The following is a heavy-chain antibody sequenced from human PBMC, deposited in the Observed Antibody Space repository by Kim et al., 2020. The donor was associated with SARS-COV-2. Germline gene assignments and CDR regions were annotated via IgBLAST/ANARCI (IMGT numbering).Heavy chain of an antibody. D-gene: IGHD6-13*01. CDR3: AKGQAAAGTWLEPFDV. J-gene: IGHJ3*01. Sequence: GGSLRLSCAASGFTFGTYGMNWVRQAPGKGLEWVSGISGSGFDIYSADSVRGRFAISRDNSKNMLYFELNSLRAEDTALYFCAKGQAAAGTWLEPFDVW. CDR2: ISGSGFDI. CDR1: GFTFGTYG. V-gene: IGHV3-23*01.